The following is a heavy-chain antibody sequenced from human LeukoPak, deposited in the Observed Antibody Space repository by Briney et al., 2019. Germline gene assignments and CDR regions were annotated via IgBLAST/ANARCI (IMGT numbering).Heavy chain of an antibody. CDR1: GFTFSSYG. CDR3: AKQSRYYDSSGPGAFDI. Sequence: GGSLRLSCAASGFTFSSYGMHWVRRAPGKGLEWVAVISYDGSNKYYADSVKGRFAISRDNSKNTLYLQMNSLRAEDTAVYYCAKQSRYYDSSGPGAFDIWGQGTMVTVSS. D-gene: IGHD3-22*01. V-gene: IGHV3-30*18. CDR2: ISYDGSNK. J-gene: IGHJ3*02.